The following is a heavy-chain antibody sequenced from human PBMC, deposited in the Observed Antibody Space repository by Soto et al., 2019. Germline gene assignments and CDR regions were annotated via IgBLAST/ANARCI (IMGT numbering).Heavy chain of an antibody. CDR1: GYTFTNHY. J-gene: IGHJ4*01. V-gene: IGHV1-46*01. CDR3: ARDEYHYGSGSSYSTLDD. CDR2: INPSGGKT. D-gene: IGHD3-10*01. Sequence: ASVKVSCKASGYTFTNHYIHWMRQGPGQGPEWMGTINPSGGKTDYAQKFKGRVTLTSDTPTSTVYMELRSLRSEDTAIYYCARDEYHYGSGSSYSTLDDWGQ.